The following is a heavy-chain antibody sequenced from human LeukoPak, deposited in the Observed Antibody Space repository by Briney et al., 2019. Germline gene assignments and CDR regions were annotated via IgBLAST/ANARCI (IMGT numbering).Heavy chain of an antibody. Sequence: GGSLRLSCAASGFTFSSYGMHWVRQAPGKGLEWVAVISYDGSNKYYADSVKGRFTISRDNSKNTLFLQMNSLRVEDTAVYYCTKWVVVVPAATHFYSYYMDVWGKGTTVTVSS. D-gene: IGHD2-2*01. CDR2: ISYDGSNK. J-gene: IGHJ6*03. CDR3: TKWVVVVPAATHFYSYYMDV. V-gene: IGHV3-30*18. CDR1: GFTFSSYG.